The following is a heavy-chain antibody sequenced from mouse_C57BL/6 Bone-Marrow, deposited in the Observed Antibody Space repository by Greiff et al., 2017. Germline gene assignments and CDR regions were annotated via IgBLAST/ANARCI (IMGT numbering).Heavy chain of an antibody. J-gene: IGHJ4*01. D-gene: IGHD1-1*01. Sequence: QVQLQQSGPELVKPGASVKLSCKASGYTFTSYDINWVKQRPGQGLEWIGWIYPRDGSTKYNEKFKGKATLTVDTSSSTAYMELHSLTSEDSAVYFCARRGYGSNFFYYYAMDYWGQGTSVTVSS. CDR3: ARRGYGSNFFYYYAMDY. V-gene: IGHV1-85*01. CDR1: GYTFTSYD. CDR2: IYPRDGST.